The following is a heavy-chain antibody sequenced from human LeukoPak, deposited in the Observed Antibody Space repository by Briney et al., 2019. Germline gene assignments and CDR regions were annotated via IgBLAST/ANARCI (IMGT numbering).Heavy chain of an antibody. CDR2: INPSGGST. CDR3: ARWRTTYLDY. J-gene: IGHJ4*02. V-gene: IGHV1-46*01. Sequence: ASVKVSCKASGYTFTSYYMHWVRQALGQGLEWMGIINPSGGSTSYAQKFQGRVTMTTDTSTITVYMEVSSLRSEDTAVYYCARWRTTYLDYWGQGTLVTVSS. D-gene: IGHD1/OR15-1a*01. CDR1: GYTFTSYY.